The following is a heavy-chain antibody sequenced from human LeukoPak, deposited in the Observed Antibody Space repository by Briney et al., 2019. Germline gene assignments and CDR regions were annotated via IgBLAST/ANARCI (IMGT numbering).Heavy chain of an antibody. Sequence: PGGSLRLSCAASGFTFSSYAMHWVRQAPGKGLEWVAVIWYDGSNKYYADSVKGRFTISRDNSKNTLYLQMNSLRAEDTAVYYCAREDGGSYNFDYWGQGTLVTVSS. V-gene: IGHV3-33*08. D-gene: IGHD1-26*01. CDR1: GFTFSSYA. CDR3: AREDGGSYNFDY. J-gene: IGHJ4*02. CDR2: IWYDGSNK.